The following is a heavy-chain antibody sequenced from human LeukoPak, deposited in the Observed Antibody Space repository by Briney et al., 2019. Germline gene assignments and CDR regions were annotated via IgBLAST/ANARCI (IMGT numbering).Heavy chain of an antibody. CDR1: GYTFTGHY. CDR2: INPNSGGT. CDR3: ARDGGYDSTPPTGDY. Sequence: ASVKVSCKASGYTFTGHYMHWVRQAPGQGLEWMGWINPNSGGTNYAQKFQGRVTMTRDTSISTAYMELSRLRSDDTAVYYCARDGGYDSTPPTGDYWGQGTLVTVSS. J-gene: IGHJ4*02. V-gene: IGHV1-2*02. D-gene: IGHD3-22*01.